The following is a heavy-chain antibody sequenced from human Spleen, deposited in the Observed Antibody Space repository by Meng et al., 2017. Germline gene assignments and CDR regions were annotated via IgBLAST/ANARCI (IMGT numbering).Heavy chain of an antibody. CDR3: ARVRSSSWHYFDY. Sequence: QGQLQQGGAGLLKPSETLSLTCAVYGGSFSGYYWSWIRQPPGKGLEWIGEINHSGSTNYNPSLKSRVTISVDTSKNQFSLKLSSVTAADTAVYYCARVRSSSWHYFDYWGQGTLVTVSS. CDR1: GGSFSGYY. D-gene: IGHD6-13*01. V-gene: IGHV4-34*01. J-gene: IGHJ4*02. CDR2: INHSGST.